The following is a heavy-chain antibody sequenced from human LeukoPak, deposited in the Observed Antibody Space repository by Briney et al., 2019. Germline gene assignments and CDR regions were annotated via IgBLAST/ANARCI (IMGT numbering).Heavy chain of an antibody. CDR3: ARGNGALGPVPPAMPPYYYYPMDV. CDR2: ISHDGSSK. D-gene: IGHD2-2*01. J-gene: IGHJ6*02. CDR1: GCTFSTYA. Sequence: GRSLRLSCAASGCTFSTYAMHWVRQAPRKGLEWVAVISHDGSSKYYADSVKGRCTISRDNSKNTLYLQMNSLRSEDTAVYYCARGNGALGPVPPAMPPYYYYPMDVWGQGTTVTVSS. V-gene: IGHV3-30*04.